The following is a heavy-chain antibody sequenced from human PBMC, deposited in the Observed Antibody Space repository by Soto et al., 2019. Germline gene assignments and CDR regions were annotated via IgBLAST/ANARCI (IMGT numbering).Heavy chain of an antibody. D-gene: IGHD5-18*01. J-gene: IGHJ4*02. V-gene: IGHV4-59*01. CDR1: GGSISSYY. CDR2: IYYIGTT. Sequence: PSETLSLTCTVSGGSISSYYWSWIRQSPGKGLEWIGYIYYIGTTNYNPSLKSRVAISLDTSKNQFSLKLGSVTAADTAVDYCVRGGGGYGNGTIDYWGQGTQFTVSS. CDR3: VRGGGGYGNGTIDY.